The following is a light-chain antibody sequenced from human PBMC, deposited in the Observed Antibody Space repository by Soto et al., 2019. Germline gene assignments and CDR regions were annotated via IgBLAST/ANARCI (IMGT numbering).Light chain of an antibody. V-gene: IGKV3-20*01. CDR2: GAS. CDR3: QQYGSSPPFT. Sequence: EIVLTQSPGTLSLSPGERATLSCRASQSVSSSYLAWYQQKPGQAPRLLIYGASSRATGIPDRFSGSGSGTAFPLTISRLEPEDFSVYYCQQYGSSPPFTVGPGTKVDIK. CDR1: QSVSSSY. J-gene: IGKJ3*01.